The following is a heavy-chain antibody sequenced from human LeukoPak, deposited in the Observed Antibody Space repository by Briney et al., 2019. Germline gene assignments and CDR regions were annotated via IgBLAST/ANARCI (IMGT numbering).Heavy chain of an antibody. Sequence: SETLSLTCTVSGGSISSGGYYWSWIRQHPGKGLEWIGYIYYSGSTYYNPSLKSRVTISVDTSKNQLSLKLSSVTAADTAVYYCARDRFGESYFDYWGQGNLVTVSS. CDR3: ARDRFGESYFDY. CDR1: GGSISSGGYY. V-gene: IGHV4-31*03. J-gene: IGHJ4*02. D-gene: IGHD3-10*01. CDR2: IYYSGST.